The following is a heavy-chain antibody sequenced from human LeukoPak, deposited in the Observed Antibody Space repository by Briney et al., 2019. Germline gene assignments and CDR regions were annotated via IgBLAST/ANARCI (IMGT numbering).Heavy chain of an antibody. D-gene: IGHD3-16*02. CDR1: GFTFSSYE. J-gene: IGHJ4*02. Sequence: GGSLRLSCAASGFTFSSYEMNWVRQAPGKGLEWVSAISGSGGSTYYADSVKGRFTISRDNSKNTLYLQMNSLRAEDTAVYYCAKRLRLGELSLLVVDYWGQGTLVTVSS. CDR3: AKRLRLGELSLLVVDY. V-gene: IGHV3-23*01. CDR2: ISGSGGST.